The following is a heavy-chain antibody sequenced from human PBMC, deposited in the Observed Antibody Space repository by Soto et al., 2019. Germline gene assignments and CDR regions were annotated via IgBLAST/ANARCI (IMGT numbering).Heavy chain of an antibody. CDR2: IDTRGGSA. CDR1: GYTFTRYN. J-gene: IGHJ3*02. Sequence: QAQLVQSGAEVKKPGASANISCKASGYTFTRYNIHWVRQAPGQGLEWMGIIDTRGGSADYTQRFQGRVTMTRDMSTGTVYMVLSSLRSEDTAVYYCARDLPRDLVRGSFDIWGQGTMVTVSS. CDR3: ARDLPRDLVRGSFDI. V-gene: IGHV1-46*01. D-gene: IGHD3-10*01.